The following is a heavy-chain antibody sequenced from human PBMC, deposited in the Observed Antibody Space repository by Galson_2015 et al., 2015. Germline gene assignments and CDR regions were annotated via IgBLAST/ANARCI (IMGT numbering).Heavy chain of an antibody. Sequence: SLRLSCAASGFTLNSYWMSWVRQAPGKGLEWVASIRQDGSEKYYVGSVKGRFTISRDNAENSLYLQINSLRGEDTAVYYCARDFKGRFSMIRGVSDAFDIWGQGTMVTVSS. D-gene: IGHD3-10*01. CDR3: ARDFKGRFSMIRGVSDAFDI. J-gene: IGHJ3*02. CDR2: IRQDGSEK. V-gene: IGHV3-7*01. CDR1: GFTLNSYW.